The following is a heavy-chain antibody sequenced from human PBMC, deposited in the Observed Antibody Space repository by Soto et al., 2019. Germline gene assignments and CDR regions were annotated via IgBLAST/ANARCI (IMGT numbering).Heavy chain of an antibody. D-gene: IGHD2-15*01. V-gene: IGHV1-69*01. J-gene: IGHJ6*02. CDR1: GFTFSSYA. Sequence: VQLVESGGGLVKPGGSLRLSCAASGFTFSSYAISWVRQAPGQGLEWMGGIIPIFGTANYAQKFQGRVTITADESTSTAYMELSSLRSEDTAVYYCARLLGRGSHGMDVWGQGTTVTVSS. CDR2: IIPIFGTA. CDR3: ARLLGRGSHGMDV.